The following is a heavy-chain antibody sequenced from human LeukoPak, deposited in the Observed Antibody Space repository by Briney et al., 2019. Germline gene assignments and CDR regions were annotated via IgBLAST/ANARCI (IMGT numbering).Heavy chain of an antibody. CDR2: ISGAGSNT. Sequence: PGGSLRLSCVVSGFTFSSYPMTWVRQAPGKGLEWVSTISGAGSNTHYADSVKGRFTISRDNSKNTLYLQMNSLRAEDTAVYYCVKEYYASGSYYGYFDYWGQGTLVTVSS. D-gene: IGHD3-10*01. CDR3: VKEYYASGSYYGYFDY. J-gene: IGHJ4*02. V-gene: IGHV3-23*01. CDR1: GFTFSSYP.